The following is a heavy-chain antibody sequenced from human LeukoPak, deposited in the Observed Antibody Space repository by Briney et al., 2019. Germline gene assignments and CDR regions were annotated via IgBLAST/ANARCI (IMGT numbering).Heavy chain of an antibody. D-gene: IGHD3-3*01. V-gene: IGHV3-30-3*01. CDR1: GFTFSSYA. J-gene: IGHJ4*02. Sequence: PGGSLRLSCAASGFTFSSYAMHWVRQAPGKGLEWVAVISYDGSNKYYADSVKGRFTISRDNSKNTLYLQMNSLRAEDTAVYYCARGWDYDFASAYFDYWGQGTLVTVSS. CDR2: ISYDGSNK. CDR3: ARGWDYDFASAYFDY.